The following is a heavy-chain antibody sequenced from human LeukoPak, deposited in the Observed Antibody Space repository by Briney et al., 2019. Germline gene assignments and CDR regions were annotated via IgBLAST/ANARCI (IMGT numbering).Heavy chain of an antibody. CDR3: AREPQQFVEWLFDASPDYYYYMDV. J-gene: IGHJ6*03. CDR1: GFSLSSYS. D-gene: IGHD3-3*01. V-gene: IGHV3-21*01. CDR2: ISGTSKYI. Sequence: GGSLRLSCERSGFSLSSYSMHWVRQATGKGLEWVSSISGTSKYIHYSDSVKGRFTISIDNSKNSFYLQMNSLRVEDTAVYYCAREPQQFVEWLFDASPDYYYYMDVWGKGTTVTVSS.